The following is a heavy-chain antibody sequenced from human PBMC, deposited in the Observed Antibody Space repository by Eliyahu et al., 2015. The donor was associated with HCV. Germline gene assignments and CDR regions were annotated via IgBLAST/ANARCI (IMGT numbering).Heavy chain of an antibody. CDR2: IWYDGSNK. V-gene: IGHV3-33*01. Sequence: QVQLVESGGGVVQPGRSLRLSCAASGFTFSSYGMHWVRQAPGKGLEWVAVIWYDGSNKYYADSVKGRFTISRDNSKNTLYLQMNSLRAEDTAVYYCARDDRRGSYDPGNWDYWGQGTLVTVSS. CDR3: ARDDRRGSYDPGNWDY. D-gene: IGHD3-16*01. J-gene: IGHJ4*02. CDR1: GFTFSSYG.